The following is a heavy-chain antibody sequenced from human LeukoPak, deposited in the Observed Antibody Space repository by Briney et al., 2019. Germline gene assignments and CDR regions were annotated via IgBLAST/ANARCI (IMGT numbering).Heavy chain of an antibody. CDR1: GFTFSSYA. CDR3: ARESGIAARPAGFDY. V-gene: IGHV3-30-3*01. J-gene: IGHJ4*02. D-gene: IGHD6-6*01. Sequence: GGSLRLSCAASGFTFSSYAMHWVRQAPGKGLEWVAVISYDGSNKYYADSVKGRFTISRDNSKNTLYLQMNSLRAEDTAVYYCARESGIAARPAGFDYWGQGTLVTVSS. CDR2: ISYDGSNK.